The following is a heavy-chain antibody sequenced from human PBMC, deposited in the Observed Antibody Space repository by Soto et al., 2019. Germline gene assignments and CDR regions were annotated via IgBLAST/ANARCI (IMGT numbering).Heavy chain of an antibody. CDR1: GYSFTSYW. Sequence: GESLKISCKGSGYSFTSYWIGWVRQMPGKGLEWMGIIYPGDSDTRYSPSFQGQVTISADKSISTAYLQWSSLKATDTAMYYCARRPPAYYYGMDVWGQGTTVTVSS. D-gene: IGHD2-2*01. J-gene: IGHJ6*02. CDR3: ARRPPAYYYGMDV. CDR2: IYPGDSDT. V-gene: IGHV5-51*01.